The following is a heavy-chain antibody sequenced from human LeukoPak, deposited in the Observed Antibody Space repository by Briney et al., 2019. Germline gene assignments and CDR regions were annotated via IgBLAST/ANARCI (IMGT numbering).Heavy chain of an antibody. CDR3: ARGNSRFHYYYGMDV. Sequence: GGSLRLSCAASGFTFSNYAMNWVRQAPGKGLEWVSGISDSGNTYYADSVKGRFTISRDNAKNTLYLQMNSLRAEDTAVYYCARGNSRFHYYYGMDVWGQGTTVTVSS. V-gene: IGHV3-23*01. J-gene: IGHJ6*02. D-gene: IGHD4-23*01. CDR2: ISDSGNT. CDR1: GFTFSNYA.